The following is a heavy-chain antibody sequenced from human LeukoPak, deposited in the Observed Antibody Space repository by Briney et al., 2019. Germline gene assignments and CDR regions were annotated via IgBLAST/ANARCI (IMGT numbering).Heavy chain of an antibody. CDR1: GFTFSSYE. CDR2: IKQDGSEK. Sequence: GGSLRLSCAASGFTFSSYEMNWVRQAPGKGLEWVANIKQDGSEKYYVDSVKGRFTISRDNAKNSLDLQMNSLRAEDTAVYYCARILDSAWGELGYWGQGTLVTVSS. V-gene: IGHV3-7*01. J-gene: IGHJ4*02. D-gene: IGHD6-19*01. CDR3: ARILDSAWGELGY.